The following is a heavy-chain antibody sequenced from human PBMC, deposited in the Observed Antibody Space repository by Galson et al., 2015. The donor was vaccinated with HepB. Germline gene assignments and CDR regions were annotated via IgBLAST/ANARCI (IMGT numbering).Heavy chain of an antibody. J-gene: IGHJ3*02. V-gene: IGHV3-30*04. Sequence: SLRLSCAASGFTFSSYAMHWVRQAPGKGLEWVAVISYDGSNKYYADSVKGRFTISRDNSKNTLYLQMNSLRAEDTAVYYCARESYRGEGAFDIWGQGTMVTVSS. D-gene: IGHD3-16*02. CDR1: GFTFSSYA. CDR2: ISYDGSNK. CDR3: ARESYRGEGAFDI.